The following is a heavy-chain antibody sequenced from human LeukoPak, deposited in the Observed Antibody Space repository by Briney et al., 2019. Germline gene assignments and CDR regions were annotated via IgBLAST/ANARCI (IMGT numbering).Heavy chain of an antibody. CDR1: GFIFSHYA. CDR3: VKDELAVDIFGY. Sequence: GGSLRLSCAASGFIFSHYAMSWVRQAPGKGLEWVSAISKSGGDTYYADPVKGRFAISRDNSKNMLFLQMNSLRAEDTAVYYCVKDELAVDIFGYWGQGTLVTVSS. CDR2: ISKSGGDT. D-gene: IGHD6-19*01. V-gene: IGHV3-23*01. J-gene: IGHJ4*02.